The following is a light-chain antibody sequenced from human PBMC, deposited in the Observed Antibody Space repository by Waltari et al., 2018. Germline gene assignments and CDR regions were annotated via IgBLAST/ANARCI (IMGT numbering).Light chain of an antibody. CDR2: DAS. Sequence: EILMTQSPATLSVSPGERATLSCRASQSVSSTLAWYHQKPGQAPRLLIYDASTRATGIPARFSGSGSGTEFTLTISSLQSEDFAVYYGQQYSNWYTFGQGTKLEIK. CDR3: QQYSNWYT. CDR1: QSVSST. V-gene: IGKV3-15*01. J-gene: IGKJ2*01.